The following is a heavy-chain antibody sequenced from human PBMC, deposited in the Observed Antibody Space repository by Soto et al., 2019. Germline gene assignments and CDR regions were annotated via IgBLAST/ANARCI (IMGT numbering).Heavy chain of an antibody. Sequence: GGSLRLSCAASGFTFDDYAMHWVRQAPGKGLEWVSGISWNSGSIGYADSVKGRFTISRDNAKNSLYLQMNSLRAEDTALYYCAKSYAAAGTGGLRGYYYYYMDVWGKGTTVTVSS. CDR2: ISWNSGSI. CDR1: GFTFDDYA. V-gene: IGHV3-9*01. J-gene: IGHJ6*03. CDR3: AKSYAAAGTGGLRGYYYYYMDV. D-gene: IGHD6-13*01.